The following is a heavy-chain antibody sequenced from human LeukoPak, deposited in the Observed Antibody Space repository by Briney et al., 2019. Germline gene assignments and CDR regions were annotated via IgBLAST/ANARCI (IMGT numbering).Heavy chain of an antibody. V-gene: IGHV3-74*01. D-gene: IGHD5-12*01. CDR2: INIDGNTS. Sequence: GGSLRLSCAASGFTFSSYWIHWVRQAPGKGLVWVSRINIDGNTSNYADSVKGRFTISRDNAKNAVYLQMNSLRVEDTAVYYCARASALATPPFAYWGQGTLVTVSS. CDR3: ARASALATPPFAY. J-gene: IGHJ4*02. CDR1: GFTFSSYW.